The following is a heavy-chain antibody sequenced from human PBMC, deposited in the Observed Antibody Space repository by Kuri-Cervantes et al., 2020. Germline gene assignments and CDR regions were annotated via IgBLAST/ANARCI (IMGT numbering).Heavy chain of an antibody. V-gene: IGHV3-30*03. CDR2: ISYDGSNK. Sequence: GESLKISCAASGFTFISYSMHWVRQAPGKGLEWVAVISYDGSNKYYADSVKGRFTISRDNSKNTLYLQMNSLRAEDTAVYYCARSTSGYDDDAFDIWGQGTMVTVSS. J-gene: IGHJ3*02. CDR1: GFTFISYS. D-gene: IGHD5-12*01. CDR3: ARSTSGYDDDAFDI.